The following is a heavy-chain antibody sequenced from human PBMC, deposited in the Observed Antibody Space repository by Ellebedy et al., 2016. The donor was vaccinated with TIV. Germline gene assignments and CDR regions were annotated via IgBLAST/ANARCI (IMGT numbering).Heavy chain of an antibody. V-gene: IGHV4-39*01. CDR2: IYYSGST. J-gene: IGHJ3*02. D-gene: IGHD1-26*01. CDR1: GGSISSYY. Sequence: GSLRLSXTVSGGSISSYYWGWIRQPPGKGLEWIGSIYYSGSTYYNPSLKSRVTISVDTSKNQFSLKLSSVTAADTAVYYCAPGGSGSYSGAFDIWGQGTMVTVSS. CDR3: APGGSGSYSGAFDI.